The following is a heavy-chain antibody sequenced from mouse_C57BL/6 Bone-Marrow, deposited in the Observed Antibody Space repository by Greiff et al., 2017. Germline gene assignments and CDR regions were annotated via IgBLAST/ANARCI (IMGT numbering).Heavy chain of an antibody. D-gene: IGHD1-1*01. J-gene: IGHJ2*01. V-gene: IGHV1-64*01. Sequence: QVQLQQPGAELVKPGSSVKLSCKASGYTFTSYWMHWVKQRPVQGLEWIGMIHPTSGSTNYNEKFKSKATLTVDKSSSTAYMQLSSLKSEDSAGYYCALITTVGFDYWGQGTTLTVSS. CDR2: IHPTSGST. CDR1: GYTFTSYW. CDR3: ALITTVGFDY.